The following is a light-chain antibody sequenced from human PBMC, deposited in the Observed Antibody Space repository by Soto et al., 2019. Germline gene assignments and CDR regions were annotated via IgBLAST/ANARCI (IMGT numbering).Light chain of an antibody. CDR3: QVGDVSLDHQV. CDR1: NIGSKT. Sequence: SYELTQPPSVSVAPGQTASITCGGNNIGSKTVHWYQQKPGQAPMLVVYDDADRPSGIPERLPGSNSGNTATLTISRVEAGDEAAYYCQVGDVSLDHQVFGGGTQLTVL. CDR2: DDA. V-gene: IGLV3-21*02. J-gene: IGLJ2*01.